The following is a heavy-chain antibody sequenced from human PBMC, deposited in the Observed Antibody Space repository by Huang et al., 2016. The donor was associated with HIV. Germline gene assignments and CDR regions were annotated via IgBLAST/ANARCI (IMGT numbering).Heavy chain of an antibody. CDR2: INPGKGNT. J-gene: IGHJ5*02. V-gene: IGHV1-3*01. CDR3: ASGQRMRESDIVATIPVS. D-gene: IGHD5-12*01. Sequence: QVHLVQSGPEVKKPGASVKVSCKASGYNFTSRGLHWVRQDPGPRLEWRGYINPGKGNTKNSPKFQDRVTLTRDISANTAYMQLSRLTSEDTAVYYCASGQRMRESDIVATIPVSWGQGALVTVSS. CDR1: GYNFTSRG.